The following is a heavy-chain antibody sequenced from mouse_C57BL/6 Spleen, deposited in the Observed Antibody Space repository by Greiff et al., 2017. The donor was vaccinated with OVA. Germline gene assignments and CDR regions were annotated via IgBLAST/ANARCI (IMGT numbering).Heavy chain of an antibody. CDR2: INPNNGGT. CDR3: ARWRQLRLPLFDY. V-gene: IGHV1-26*01. CDR1: GYTFTDYY. D-gene: IGHD3-2*02. Sequence: EVQLQQSGPELVKPGASVKISCKASGYTFTDYYMNWVKQSHGKSLEWIGDINPNNGGTSYNQKFKGKATLTVDKSSSTAYMELRSLTSEDSAVYYCARWRQLRLPLFDYWGQGTTLTVSS. J-gene: IGHJ2*01.